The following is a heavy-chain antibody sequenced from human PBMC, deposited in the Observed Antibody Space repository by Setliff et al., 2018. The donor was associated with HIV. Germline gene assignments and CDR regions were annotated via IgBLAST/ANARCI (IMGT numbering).Heavy chain of an antibody. V-gene: IGHV1-2*02. CDR1: GYTFSNYG. CDR2: ITSYNGGT. J-gene: IGHJ5*02. CDR3: ARDGDYGEYGA. Sequence: ASVKVSCKASGYTFSNYGITWVRQAPGQGLEWMGWITSYNGGTDYAQKFQGRVTMTRDTSISTAYMELSRLRSDDTAVYYCARDGDYGEYGAWGQGTLVTVSS. D-gene: IGHD4-17*01.